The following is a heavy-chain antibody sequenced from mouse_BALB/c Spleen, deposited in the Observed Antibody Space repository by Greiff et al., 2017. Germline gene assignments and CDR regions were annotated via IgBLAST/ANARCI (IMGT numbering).Heavy chain of an antibody. CDR1: GFTFSSFY. V-gene: IGHV5-6-2*01. CDR3: VRKGYGNHPVDY. CDR2: INSNGGST. Sequence: EVQRVESGGGLVKLGGSLKLSCAASGFTFSSFYMSWVRQTPEKGLELVAAINSNGGSTYYPDTVKGRFTISRDNAKNTLYLQMTSLKSEDTAVYDCVRKGYGNHPVDYWCQGTSLTVAS. D-gene: IGHD2-10*02. J-gene: IGHJ2*03.